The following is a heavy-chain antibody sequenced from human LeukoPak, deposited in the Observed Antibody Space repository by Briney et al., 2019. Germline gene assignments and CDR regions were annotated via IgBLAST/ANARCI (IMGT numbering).Heavy chain of an antibody. Sequence: SETLSLTCTVSGGSISSSSYYWGWIRQPPGKGLEWIGCIYYTGSTYYNPSLKSRVTISVDTSKNQFSLKLSSVTAADTAVYYCARGRPRYCSSTSCHLSPFPQFDYWGQGTLVTVSS. V-gene: IGHV4-39*01. CDR2: IYYTGST. CDR3: ARGRPRYCSSTSCHLSPFPQFDY. D-gene: IGHD2-2*01. CDR1: GGSISSSSYY. J-gene: IGHJ4*02.